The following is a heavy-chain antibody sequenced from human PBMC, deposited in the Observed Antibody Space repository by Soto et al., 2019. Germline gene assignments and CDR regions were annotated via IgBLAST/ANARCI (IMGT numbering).Heavy chain of an antibody. CDR3: ARGKLGNQVY. J-gene: IGHJ4*02. CDR2: ISYDGSNK. V-gene: IGHV3-30-3*01. CDR1: GFTFSSYA. D-gene: IGHD7-27*01. Sequence: QVQLVESGGGVVQPGRSLRLSCAASGFTFSSYAMHWVRQAPDKGLEWVAVISYDGSNKYYADSVKGRFTIARDNSKNTLYLQMNSLRAEDTAVYYCARGKLGNQVYWGQGTLVTVSS.